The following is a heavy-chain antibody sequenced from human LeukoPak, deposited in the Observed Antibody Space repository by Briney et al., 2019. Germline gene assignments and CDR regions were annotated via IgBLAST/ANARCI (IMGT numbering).Heavy chain of an antibody. CDR1: GGSISSGGYS. V-gene: IGHV4-30-2*01. CDR3: AAASVYGTMVRGVQYFQH. D-gene: IGHD3-10*01. CDR2: IYHSGST. J-gene: IGHJ1*01. Sequence: SETLSLTCAVSGGSISSGGYSWSWIRQPPGKGLEWIGYIYHSGSTYYNPSLKSRVTISVDRSKNQFSLKLSSVTAADTAVYYCAAASVYGTMVRGVQYFQHWGQGTLVTVSS.